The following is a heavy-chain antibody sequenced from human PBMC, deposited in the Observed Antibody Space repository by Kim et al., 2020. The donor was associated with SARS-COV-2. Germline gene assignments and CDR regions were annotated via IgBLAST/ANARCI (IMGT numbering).Heavy chain of an antibody. J-gene: IGHJ6*02. V-gene: IGHV4-59*01. CDR2: IYYSGST. Sequence: SETLSLTCTVSGGSISSYYWSWIRQPPGKGLEWIGYIYYSGSTNYNPSLKSRVTISVDTSKNQFSLKLSSVTAADTAVYYCARESQLWSYYYYYGMDVWGQGTTVTVSS. CDR3: ARESQLWSYYYYYGMDV. D-gene: IGHD5-18*01. CDR1: GGSISSYY.